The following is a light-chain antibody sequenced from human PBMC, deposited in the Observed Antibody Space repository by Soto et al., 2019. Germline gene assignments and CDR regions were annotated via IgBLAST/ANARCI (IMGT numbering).Light chain of an antibody. Sequence: QSALTQPASVSGSPGQSITISCTGSSSHVGGYNYVSWYQQHPGKAPKLIISEVSNRPSGVSTRFSGSKSGNTASLTISGLQAEDEADYYCTSYTSTISHVLFGGGTQLTVL. CDR2: EVS. V-gene: IGLV2-14*01. CDR1: SSHVGGYNY. CDR3: TSYTSTISHVL. J-gene: IGLJ2*01.